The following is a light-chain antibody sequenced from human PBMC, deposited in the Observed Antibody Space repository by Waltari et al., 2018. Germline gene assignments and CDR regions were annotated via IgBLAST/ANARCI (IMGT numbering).Light chain of an antibody. V-gene: IGLV2-23*01. CDR2: AGN. Sequence: QSALTQPASVSGSPGQSITISCTGTSSNVGSYNLVSWYQQHPDKAPKLRVYAGNKRPSGVSNLFSCSKSGNTASLTISGLQVADEAFYYCCSYAGSSTWVFGGGTKLTVL. CDR3: CSYAGSSTWV. J-gene: IGLJ3*02. CDR1: SSNVGSYNL.